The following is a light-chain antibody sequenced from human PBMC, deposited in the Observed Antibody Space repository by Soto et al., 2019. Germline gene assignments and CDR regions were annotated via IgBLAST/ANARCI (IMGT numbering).Light chain of an antibody. Sequence: DIVMTQSPDSLAVSLGERATINCKSSQSVLYSSNNKNYLAWYQKKPGQPPRLLIFWASTRESGVPDRFSGSGSGTDFTLTISSLQTEDVAVYYCQQYYGIPFTFGPGTKVGVK. CDR3: QQYYGIPFT. CDR1: QSVLYSSNNKNY. CDR2: WAS. J-gene: IGKJ3*01. V-gene: IGKV4-1*01.